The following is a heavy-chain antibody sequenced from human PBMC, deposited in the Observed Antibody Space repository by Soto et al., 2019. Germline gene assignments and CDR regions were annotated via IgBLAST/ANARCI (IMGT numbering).Heavy chain of an antibody. CDR3: ARDGASGWSMVRGFDP. J-gene: IGHJ5*02. D-gene: IGHD3-10*01. V-gene: IGHV3-30-3*01. CDR2: ISYDGSNK. Sequence: PGGSLRLSCAASGFTFSSYAMDWVRQAPGKGLEWVAVISYDGSNKYYADSVKGRFTISRDNSKNTLYLQMNSLRAEDTAVYYCARDGASGWSMVRGFDPWGQGTLVTVSS. CDR1: GFTFSSYA.